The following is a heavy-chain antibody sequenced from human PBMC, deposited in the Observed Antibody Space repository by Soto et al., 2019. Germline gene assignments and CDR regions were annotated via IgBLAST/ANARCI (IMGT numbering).Heavy chain of an antibody. CDR1: GGSNRSYY. V-gene: IGHV4-59*01. CDR2: IYSSGWSSGGST. CDR3: ARGNWFDP. J-gene: IGHJ5*02. Sequence: SETPSPPRTVSGGSNRSYYFAWVRPPPGKGLEWIGYIYSSGWSSGGSTNYNPSLKSRVTISVDTSKNQFSLNLTSVTAADTAVYYCARGNWFDPWGQGTLVTVSS.